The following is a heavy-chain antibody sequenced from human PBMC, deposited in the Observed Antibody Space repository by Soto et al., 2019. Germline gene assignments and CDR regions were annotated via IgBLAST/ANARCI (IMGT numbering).Heavy chain of an antibody. CDR2: IYSGGST. D-gene: IGHD6-6*01. V-gene: IGHV3-53*01. J-gene: IGHJ4*02. Sequence: GGSLILSCAASGFTVSSNYMSWVRQAPGKGLEWVSVIYSGGSTYYADSVKGRFTISRDNSKNTLYLQMNSLRAEDTAVYYCARALDSSVFDYWGQGTLVTVSS. CDR3: ARALDSSVFDY. CDR1: GFTVSSNY.